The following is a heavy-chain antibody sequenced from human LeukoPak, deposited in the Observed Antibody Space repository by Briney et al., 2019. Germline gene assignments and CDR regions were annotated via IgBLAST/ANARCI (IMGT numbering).Heavy chain of an antibody. CDR3: ARGGGTFDY. Sequence: PSETLSLTCTVSGGSISSYYWSWIRQAPGKGLEWIGYISYSGNTNYNPSLKSRVTISIDTSKNQFSLKLTPVTAADTAVYYCARGGGTFDYWGQGILVTVSS. V-gene: IGHV4-59*01. CDR2: ISYSGNT. D-gene: IGHD3-16*01. J-gene: IGHJ4*02. CDR1: GGSISSYY.